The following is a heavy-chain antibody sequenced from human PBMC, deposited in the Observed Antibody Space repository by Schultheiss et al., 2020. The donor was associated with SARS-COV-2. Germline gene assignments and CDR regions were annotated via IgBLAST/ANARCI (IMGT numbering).Heavy chain of an antibody. CDR3: TNVERHNY. Sequence: GGSLRLSCAASGFTFSGSAMHWVRQAPGKGLEWVSAISGSGGSTYYADSVKGRFTISRDSSKNTLYLQMNSLRAEDTAEYYCTNVERHNYWGQGTLVTVSS. CDR2: ISGSGGST. D-gene: IGHD1-1*01. CDR1: GFTFSGSA. J-gene: IGHJ4*02. V-gene: IGHV3-23*01.